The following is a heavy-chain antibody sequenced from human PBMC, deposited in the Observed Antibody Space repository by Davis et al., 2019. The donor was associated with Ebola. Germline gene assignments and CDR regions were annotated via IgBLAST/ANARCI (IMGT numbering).Heavy chain of an antibody. J-gene: IGHJ6*02. CDR3: ARMRGYYYDSSGYSSPDYGMDV. CDR1: GGTFSSYA. CDR2: IIPIFGTA. V-gene: IGHV1-69*13. D-gene: IGHD3-22*01. Sequence: SVKVSCKASGGTFSSYAISWVRQAPGQGLEWMGGIIPIFGTANYAQKFQGRVTITADESTSTAYMELSSLRSEDTAVYYCARMRGYYYDSSGYSSPDYGMDVWGQGTTVTVSS.